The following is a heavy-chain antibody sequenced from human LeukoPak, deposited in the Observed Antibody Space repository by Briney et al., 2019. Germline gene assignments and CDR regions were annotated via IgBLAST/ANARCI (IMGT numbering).Heavy chain of an antibody. CDR3: ARDGENYYYDY. Sequence: HSGGSLRLPCAASGFTVSSNHMRWLREAPGQALEWVSVIYICGTIYYADSVNRRFTISRDNSLYTVYLEMHSLSAEDTAVYYCARDGENYYYDYWGQGTLVTVST. J-gene: IGHJ4*02. CDR2: IYICGTI. D-gene: IGHD7-27*01. V-gene: IGHV3-66*01. CDR1: GFTVSSNH.